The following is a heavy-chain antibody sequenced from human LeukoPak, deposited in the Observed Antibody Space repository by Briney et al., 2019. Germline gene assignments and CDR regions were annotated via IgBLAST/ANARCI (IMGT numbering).Heavy chain of an antibody. CDR1: GGTFSSYA. CDR2: ISAYNGNT. Sequence: ASVKVSCKASGGTFSSYAISWVRQAPGQGLEWMGWISAYNGNTNYAQKLQGRVTMTTDTSTSTAYMELRSLRSDDTAVYYCARVPHWYSSGWFDYWGQGTLVTVSS. J-gene: IGHJ4*02. D-gene: IGHD6-19*01. V-gene: IGHV1-18*01. CDR3: ARVPHWYSSGWFDY.